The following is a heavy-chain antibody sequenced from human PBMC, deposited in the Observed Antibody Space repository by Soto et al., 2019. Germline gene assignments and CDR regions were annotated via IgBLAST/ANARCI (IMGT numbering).Heavy chain of an antibody. CDR1: GFTFSDYY. CDR2: ISSSGSTI. D-gene: IGHD2-2*01. V-gene: IGHV3-11*01. Sequence: GGSLRLSCAASGFTFSDYYMSWIRQAPGKGLEWVSYISSSGSTIYYADSVKGRFTISRDNAKNSLYLQMNSLRAEDTAVYYCARVSPRLFDLPAAMGNDYWGQGTLVTVSS. CDR3: ARVSPRLFDLPAAMGNDY. J-gene: IGHJ4*02.